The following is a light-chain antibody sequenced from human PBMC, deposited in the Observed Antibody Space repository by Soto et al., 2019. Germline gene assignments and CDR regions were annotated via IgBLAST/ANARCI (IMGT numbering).Light chain of an antibody. CDR2: TTS. V-gene: IGKV3-20*01. CDR3: QQCGGSPLFS. Sequence: EIVLTQSPGTLSLSPGERATLSCTASQSVTSSCLAWYQRKPGQAPRLLIHTTSIRATDITDKFSGSGSGTDFALTISRLEPQDSAVYYCQQCGGSPLFSFGPGTRVDI. CDR1: QSVTSSC. J-gene: IGKJ3*01.